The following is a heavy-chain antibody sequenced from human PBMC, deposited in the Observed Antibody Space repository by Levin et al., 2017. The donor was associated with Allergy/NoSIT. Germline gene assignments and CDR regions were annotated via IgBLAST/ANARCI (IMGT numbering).Heavy chain of an antibody. J-gene: IGHJ2*01. Sequence: PGGSLRLSCTVSGGSISSYYWSWIRQPPGKGLEWIGYIYYSGSTNYNPSLKSRVTISVDTSKNQFSLKLSSVTAADTAVYYCARAPSYYGYWYFDLWGRGTLVTVSS. CDR1: GGSISSYY. V-gene: IGHV4-59*01. D-gene: IGHD3-10*01. CDR3: ARAPSYYGYWYFDL. CDR2: IYYSGST.